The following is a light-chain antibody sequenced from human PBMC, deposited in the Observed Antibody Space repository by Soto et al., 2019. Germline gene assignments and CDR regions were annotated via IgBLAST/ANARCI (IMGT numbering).Light chain of an antibody. CDR1: SSSIGINY. CDR2: KNN. V-gene: IGLV1-47*01. J-gene: IGLJ2*01. CDR3: AAWDDSLSGVI. Sequence: QSVLTQPPSASGTPGQRVTISCSGSSSSIGINYVYWYQQLPGTAPQLLIYKNNQRPSGVPDRFSGSKSGTSASLAISGLRSEDEADYHCAAWDDSLSGVIFGGGTKVTVL.